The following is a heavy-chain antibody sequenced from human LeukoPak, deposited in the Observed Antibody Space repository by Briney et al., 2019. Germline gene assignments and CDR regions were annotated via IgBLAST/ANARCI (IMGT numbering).Heavy chain of an antibody. CDR2: ISGSGGNT. D-gene: IGHD2-15*01. CDR1: GFTFNSYA. Sequence: PWASLRLSCAASGFTFNSYAMSWVRQAPGKGLEWVSAISGSGGNTYYADSVKGRFTISRDNSKNTLYLQMNSLRAEDTAVYYCAKAPTGYCSGGSCYHFDYWGQGTQVTVSS. J-gene: IGHJ4*02. CDR3: AKAPTGYCSGGSCYHFDY. V-gene: IGHV3-23*01.